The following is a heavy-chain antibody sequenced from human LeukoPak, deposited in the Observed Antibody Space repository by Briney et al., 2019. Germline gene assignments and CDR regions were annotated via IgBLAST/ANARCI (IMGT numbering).Heavy chain of an antibody. CDR1: GFTFSSYS. D-gene: IGHD6-19*01. CDR2: ISSSSSYI. Sequence: GGSLRLSCAASGFTFSSYSMNWVRQAPGKGLEWVSSISSSSSYIYYADSVKGRFTISRDNANNSLYLQMNSLRAEDTAVYYCAGRGAVAGTDLNNAFDIWGQGTMVTVSS. V-gene: IGHV3-21*01. CDR3: AGRGAVAGTDLNNAFDI. J-gene: IGHJ3*02.